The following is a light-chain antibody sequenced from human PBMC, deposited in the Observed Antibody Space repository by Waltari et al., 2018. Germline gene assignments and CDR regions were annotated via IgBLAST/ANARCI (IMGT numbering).Light chain of an antibody. J-gene: IGKJ4*01. V-gene: IGKV1-39*01. CDR2: AAS. CDR3: QQSYSTPL. CDR1: QSISSY. Sequence: DIQMTQSPSSLSASVGDRVTITCRAGQSISSYLNWYQQKPGKAPKLLIYAASSLQSGVPSRFSGSGSGTDFTLTISSLQPEDFATYYCQQSYSTPLFGGGTKVEIK.